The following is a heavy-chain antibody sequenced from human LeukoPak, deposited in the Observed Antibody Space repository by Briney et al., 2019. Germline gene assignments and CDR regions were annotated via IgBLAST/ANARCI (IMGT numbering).Heavy chain of an antibody. Sequence: ASVKVSCKASGYTFSTYYMHWVRQAPGQGLEWMGIINPSGTDSNYAQKFQGRVTMTRDMSTSTVNMELSILRSEDTAVYYCARSVYTIIAVAEGATNWFDPWGQGTLVTVSS. V-gene: IGHV1-46*01. J-gene: IGHJ5*02. D-gene: IGHD6-19*01. CDR2: INPSGTDS. CDR1: GYTFSTYY. CDR3: ARSVYTIIAVAEGATNWFDP.